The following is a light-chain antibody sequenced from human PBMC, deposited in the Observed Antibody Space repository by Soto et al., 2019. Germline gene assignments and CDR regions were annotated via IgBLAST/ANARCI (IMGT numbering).Light chain of an antibody. J-gene: IGKJ1*01. CDR3: QQYGSSPWT. CDR2: GAS. Sequence: EIVLTQSPGTLSLSPGERATLSCRASQSVSSSFLAWYQQKPGQAPRHLIYGASIRATGIPDRFSGSGSGTDFTFTISRVEPDDFAVYYCQQYGSSPWTFGQGTKVEIK. CDR1: QSVSSSF. V-gene: IGKV3-20*01.